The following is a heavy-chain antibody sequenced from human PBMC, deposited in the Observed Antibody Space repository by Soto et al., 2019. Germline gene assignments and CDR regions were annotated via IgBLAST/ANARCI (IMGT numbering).Heavy chain of an antibody. D-gene: IGHD3-22*01. J-gene: IGHJ4*02. V-gene: IGHV1-69*01. CDR2: IIPIFGTA. CDR1: GGTFSSYA. CDR3: ARTARRYYYDSSGSKSTFDC. Sequence: QVQLVQSGAEVKKPGSSVKVSCKASGGTFSSYAISWVRQAPGQGLEWMGGIIPIFGTANYAQKFQSRVTITADESTRTAYLALSSLRSEDTAVSYCARTARRYYYDSSGSKSTFDCWGQGTLVTVAS.